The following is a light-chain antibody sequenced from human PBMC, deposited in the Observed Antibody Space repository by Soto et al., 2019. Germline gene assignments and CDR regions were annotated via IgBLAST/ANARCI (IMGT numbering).Light chain of an antibody. CDR1: QSVGKY. CDR2: DAS. CDR3: QQRLTPVT. Sequence: EVVLTQSPATLSLSPGERATLSCRASQSVGKYLAWYQQKSGQGPRLLIYDASNRATGSPARFSGSGSGTDFTLTISSREPDDFAVYYCQQRLTPVTFGGGTKVEIK. J-gene: IGKJ4*01. V-gene: IGKV3-11*01.